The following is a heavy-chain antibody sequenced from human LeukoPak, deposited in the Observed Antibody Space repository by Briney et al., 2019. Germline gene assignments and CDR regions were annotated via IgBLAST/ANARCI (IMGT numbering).Heavy chain of an antibody. CDR1: GFTLNDYY. Sequence: GRSLRLFCAASGFTLNDYYMSWIRQAPGKGREWVSYISSTGGNMYYADSLRGRFTISRDNAKNSLYLQMNSLRAEDTAVYFCARNYDFWKGSNWFDPWGQGTLVTVSS. CDR2: ISSTGGNM. J-gene: IGHJ5*02. V-gene: IGHV3-11*04. D-gene: IGHD3-3*01. CDR3: ARNYDFWKGSNWFDP.